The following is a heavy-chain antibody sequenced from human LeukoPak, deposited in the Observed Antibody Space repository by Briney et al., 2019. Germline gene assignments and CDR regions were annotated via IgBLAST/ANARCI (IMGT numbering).Heavy chain of an antibody. Sequence: GSLRLSCAASGFTFSSYAMSWVRQAPGKGLEWIGEINHSGSTNYNPSLKSRVTISVDTSKSQFSLKLSSVTAADTAVYYCARVVYQYCSSTSCYSAGYFDYWGQGTLVTVSS. D-gene: IGHD2-2*01. J-gene: IGHJ4*02. CDR2: INHSGST. CDR3: ARVVYQYCSSTSCYSAGYFDY. V-gene: IGHV4-34*01. CDR1: GFTFSSYA.